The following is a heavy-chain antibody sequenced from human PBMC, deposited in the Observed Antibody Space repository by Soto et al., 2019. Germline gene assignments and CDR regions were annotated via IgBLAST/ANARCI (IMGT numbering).Heavy chain of an antibody. J-gene: IGHJ4*02. V-gene: IGHV3-72*01. D-gene: IGHD3-22*01. CDR2: SRDKAQGYSI. CDR3: VRATYFSDSSGYTRCLDY. CDR1: GFTLSDHY. Sequence: GGSLRLSCAVSGFTLSDHYIDWVRQAPGKGLEWVGRSRDKAQGYSITYAASVKGRFTTSRDGLKNSVYLQMNSLKTEDTAVYYCVRATYFSDSSGYTRCLDYWGQGTLVTVSS.